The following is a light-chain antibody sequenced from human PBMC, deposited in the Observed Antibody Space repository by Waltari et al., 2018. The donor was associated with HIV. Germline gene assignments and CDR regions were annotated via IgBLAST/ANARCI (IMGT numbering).Light chain of an antibody. J-gene: IGLJ1*01. CDR3: SSYATGNTYV. Sequence: QSALTQPASVSGSPGQSITISCPGTNRDIGKYNLVSWYQQHPGKVPKVLIFEVTTRPSGISHRFSGSKSDNTASLTISGLQAEDEADYYCSSYATGNTYVFGTGTSVTVL. V-gene: IGLV2-23*02. CDR2: EVT. CDR1: NRDIGKYNL.